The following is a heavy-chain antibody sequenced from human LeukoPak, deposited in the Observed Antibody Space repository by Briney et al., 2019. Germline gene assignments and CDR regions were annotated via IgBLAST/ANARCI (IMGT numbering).Heavy chain of an antibody. J-gene: IGHJ6*03. CDR1: GCTFSSSA. CDR3: ARGPYGVYSGDAYSHYMDV. CDR2: SIPTSGTV. D-gene: IGHD4-17*01. V-gene: IGHV1-69*13. Sequence: ASVKVSCKASGCTFSSSAFNGLRQARGRGLEGVGGSIPTSGTVNYAQKFQRRLPISPDESPTTAYMELSGLRSEDTAVYYCARGPYGVYSGDAYSHYMDVWGKGTTVSVSS.